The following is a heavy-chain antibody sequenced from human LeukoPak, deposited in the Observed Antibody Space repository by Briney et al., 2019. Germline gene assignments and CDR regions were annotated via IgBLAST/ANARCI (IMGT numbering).Heavy chain of an antibody. CDR3: ARDRSYGYNWFDP. J-gene: IGHJ5*02. Sequence: GRSLRLSCAASGFTFSSYAMHWVRQAPGKGLEWVAVISYDGSNKYYADSVKGRFTISRDNAKNSLYLQMNSLRAEDTAVYYCARDRSYGYNWFDPWGQGTLVTVSS. D-gene: IGHD5-18*01. V-gene: IGHV3-30*04. CDR2: ISYDGSNK. CDR1: GFTFSSYA.